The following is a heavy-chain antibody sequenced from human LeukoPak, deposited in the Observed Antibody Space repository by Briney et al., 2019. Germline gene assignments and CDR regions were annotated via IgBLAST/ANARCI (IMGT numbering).Heavy chain of an antibody. D-gene: IGHD3-22*01. CDR1: GGSISSSSYY. J-gene: IGHJ4*02. CDR2: IYYSGST. CDR3: ARGKSFYYYDSSGYYDY. V-gene: IGHV4-39*07. Sequence: SETLSLTCTVSGGSISSSSYYWGWIRQPPGKGLEWIGSIYYSGSTYYNPSLKSRVTISVDTSKNQFSLKLSSVTAADTAVYYCARGKSFYYYDSSGYYDYWGQGTLVTVSS.